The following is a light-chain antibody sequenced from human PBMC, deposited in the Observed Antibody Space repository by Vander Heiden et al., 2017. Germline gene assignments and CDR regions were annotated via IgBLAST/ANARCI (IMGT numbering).Light chain of an antibody. CDR3: QQYYSTPYT. CDR2: WAS. J-gene: IGKJ2*01. CDR1: QSVLYSSNNKNY. Sequence: DIVMTQSLESLAVSLGARATINCKSSQSVLYSSNNKNYLAWFQQKPGQPPKLLIYWASTRESGVPDRFSGSGSGTDFTLTISSLQAEDVAVYYCQQYYSTPYTFGQGTKLEIK. V-gene: IGKV4-1*01.